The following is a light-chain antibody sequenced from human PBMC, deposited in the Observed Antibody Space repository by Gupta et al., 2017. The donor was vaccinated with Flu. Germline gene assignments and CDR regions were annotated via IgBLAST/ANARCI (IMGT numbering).Light chain of an antibody. J-gene: IGLJ3*02. V-gene: IGLV1-40*01. CDR1: GSDIGATYD. Sequence: QSVLTQPPSVSGAPGPRGTISCIGTGSDIGATYDVNWYQHLPGTAPKLLIYVNTNRPSGIPDRFSGSKSGTSASLAITGLQAEDEADYYCQSYDSSLGAWVFGGGTKLTVL. CDR2: VNT. CDR3: QSYDSSLGAWV.